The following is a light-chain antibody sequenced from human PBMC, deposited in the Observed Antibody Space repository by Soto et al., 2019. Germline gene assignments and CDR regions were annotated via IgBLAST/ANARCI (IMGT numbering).Light chain of an antibody. Sequence: QAVLTQPASVSGSPGQSITISCTGTSSDVGNYNSVSWYQQPPGTAPKLIIYEVSNRPSGVPDPFSGSKSGNTASLTISALQAEDEGDYYCSSYTRRTTLDAVFGGGTKLTVL. CDR3: SSYTRRTTLDAV. CDR1: SSDVGNYNS. J-gene: IGLJ2*01. V-gene: IGLV2-18*02. CDR2: EVS.